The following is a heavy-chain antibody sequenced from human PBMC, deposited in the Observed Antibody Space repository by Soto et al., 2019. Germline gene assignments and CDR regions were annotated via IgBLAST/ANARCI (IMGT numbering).Heavy chain of an antibody. CDR1: GYTFTSYY. Sequence: ASVKVSCKASGYTFTSYYMHWVRQAPGQGLEWMGIINPSGGSTSYAQKFQGRVTMTRDTSTSTVYMELSSLRSEDTAVYYCSRDDGSGGSRFSYSCNYGMEVWGKGTTLAVSS. D-gene: IGHD3-10*01. CDR3: SRDDGSGGSRFSYSCNYGMEV. V-gene: IGHV1-46*01. J-gene: IGHJ6*04. CDR2: INPSGGST.